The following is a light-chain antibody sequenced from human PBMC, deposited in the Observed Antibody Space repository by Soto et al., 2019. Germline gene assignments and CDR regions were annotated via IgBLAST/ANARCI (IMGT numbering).Light chain of an antibody. J-gene: IGLJ1*01. CDR2: SNN. V-gene: IGLV1-40*01. Sequence: QSVLTQPPSVSGAPGQRVTISCTGSSSNIGARIDVHWYQQLPGSAPKLLIYSNNNRPSGVPDRFSVSRSATSASLAITGLQAADEADYYCQSYDSSLSAYVFVTATKLTVL. CDR1: SSNIGARID. CDR3: QSYDSSLSAYV.